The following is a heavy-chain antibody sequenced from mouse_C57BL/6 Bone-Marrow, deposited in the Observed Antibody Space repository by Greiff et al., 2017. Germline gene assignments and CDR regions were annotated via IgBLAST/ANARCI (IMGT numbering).Heavy chain of an antibody. CDR3: ARQGYDGLDY. CDR1: GFTFSDYY. D-gene: IGHD2-3*01. Sequence: EVQLVESGGGLVQPGGSLKLSCAASGFTFSDYYMYWVRQTPEKRLEWVAYISNGGGSTYYPDTVKGRFTISRDNAKNTLYLQMSRLKSEDTAMYYCARQGYDGLDYWGQGTTLTVSS. V-gene: IGHV5-12*01. CDR2: ISNGGGST. J-gene: IGHJ2*01.